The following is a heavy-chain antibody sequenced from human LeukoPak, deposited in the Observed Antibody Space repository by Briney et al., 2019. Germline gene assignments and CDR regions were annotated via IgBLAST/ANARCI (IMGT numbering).Heavy chain of an antibody. V-gene: IGHV3-30-3*01. CDR1: GFTFSSYA. CDR2: ISYDGSNK. CDR3: ASPDPDY. J-gene: IGHJ4*02. Sequence: PGRSLRLSCAASGFTFSSYAMHWVRQAPGKGLEWVAVISYDGSNKYYADSVKGRFTISRDNAKNSLYLQMNSLRAEDTVVYYCASPDPDYWGQGTLVTVSS.